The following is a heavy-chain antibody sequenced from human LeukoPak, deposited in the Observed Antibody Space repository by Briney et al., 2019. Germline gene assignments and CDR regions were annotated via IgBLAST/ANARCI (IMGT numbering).Heavy chain of an antibody. CDR3: ARSRYYDSSGYYSGDDY. Sequence: GGSLRLSCAASGFTFSSYSMNWVRQAPGQGLEWVSSISSSSSYIYYADSVKGRFTISRDNAKNSLYLQMNSLRAEDTAVYYCARSRYYDSSGYYSGDDYWGQGTLVTVSS. D-gene: IGHD3-22*01. CDR1: GFTFSSYS. J-gene: IGHJ4*02. CDR2: ISSSSSYI. V-gene: IGHV3-21*01.